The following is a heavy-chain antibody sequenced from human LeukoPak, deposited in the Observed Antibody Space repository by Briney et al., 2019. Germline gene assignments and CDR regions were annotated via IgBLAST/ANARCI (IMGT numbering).Heavy chain of an antibody. J-gene: IGHJ5*02. Sequence: GGSLRLSCAASKFTFSSYTMNWVRQAPGKGLEWVLYISSTRTTIYYADSVKGRFTISRDNAKNSLYLQMNSLRAEDTAVYYCAKDLRAAAGPWFDPWGQGTLVTVSS. V-gene: IGHV3-48*01. CDR1: KFTFSSYT. CDR2: ISSTRTTI. D-gene: IGHD6-13*01. CDR3: AKDLRAAAGPWFDP.